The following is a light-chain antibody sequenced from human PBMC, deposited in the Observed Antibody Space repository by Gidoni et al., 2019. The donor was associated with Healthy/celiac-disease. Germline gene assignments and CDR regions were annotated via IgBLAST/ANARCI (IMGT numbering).Light chain of an antibody. V-gene: IGKV3-20*01. J-gene: IGKJ3*01. CDR3: QQYGSSFT. CDR2: GAS. CDR1: QSVSSSY. Sequence: DIVLPQSPGTLSLSPGERATLSCRASQSVSSSYLAWYQQKPGQAPRLLIYGASSRATGIPDRCSGSGSGTDFTLTISRLEPEDFAVYYCQQYGSSFTFGPGTKVDSK.